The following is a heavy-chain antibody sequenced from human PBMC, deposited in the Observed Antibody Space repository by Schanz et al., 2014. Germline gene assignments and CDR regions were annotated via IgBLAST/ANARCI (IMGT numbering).Heavy chain of an antibody. CDR1: GFTFSSYA. J-gene: IGHJ4*02. D-gene: IGHD2-15*01. CDR2: ISYDGNNK. CDR3: AREIPAGGHFDY. Sequence: MQLVESGGGVVQPGRSLRLSCAASGFTFSSYAMHWVRQAPGKGLEWVALISYDGNNKYYADSVKGRFTISRDNSKNTLYLRMISLRAEDTAMFYCAREIPAGGHFDYWGQGTLVSVSS. V-gene: IGHV3-30*04.